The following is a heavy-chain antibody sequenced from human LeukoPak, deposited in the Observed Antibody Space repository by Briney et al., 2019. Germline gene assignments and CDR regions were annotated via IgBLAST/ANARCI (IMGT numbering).Heavy chain of an antibody. CDR2: IYYSGST. CDR3: ARGPYYYMDV. V-gene: IGHV4-39*07. J-gene: IGHJ6*03. CDR1: GGSISSSSYY. Sequence: SETPSLTCTVSGGSISSSSYYWGWIRQPPGKGLEWIGSIYYSGSTYYNPSLKSRVTISVDTSKNQFSLKLSSVTAADTAVYYCARGPYYYMDVWGKGTTVTVSS.